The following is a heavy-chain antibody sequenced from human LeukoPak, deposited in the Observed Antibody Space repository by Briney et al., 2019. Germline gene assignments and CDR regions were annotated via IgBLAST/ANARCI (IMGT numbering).Heavy chain of an antibody. Sequence: GGSLRLSCAASGFTFSSSSMNWVRQAPGKGLEWVSYITASSSTEYYADSVKGRFTISRDNAKNTLYLQMNSLRAEDTAVYYCAKVNGYNSDVVDIWGQGTMVTVSS. CDR1: GFTFSSSS. CDR3: AKVNGYNSDVVDI. J-gene: IGHJ3*02. CDR2: ITASSSTE. D-gene: IGHD5-24*01. V-gene: IGHV3-48*01.